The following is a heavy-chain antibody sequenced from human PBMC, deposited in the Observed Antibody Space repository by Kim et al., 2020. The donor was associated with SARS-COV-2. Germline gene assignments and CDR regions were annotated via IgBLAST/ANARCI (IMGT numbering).Heavy chain of an antibody. Sequence: THCADSAQGRFTTSRDNAKNTLYLQMNSLRADDTAVYYCARDVLQGFGPWGQGTLATVSS. CDR3: ARDVLQGFGP. J-gene: IGHJ5*02. V-gene: IGHV3-74*01. CDR2: T.